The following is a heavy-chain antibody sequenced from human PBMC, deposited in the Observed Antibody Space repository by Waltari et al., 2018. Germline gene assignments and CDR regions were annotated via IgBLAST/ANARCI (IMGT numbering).Heavy chain of an antibody. V-gene: IGHV5-10-1*03. J-gene: IGHJ4*02. CDR1: GYIFSNYW. Sequence: EVQFVQSGAEVKKPGESLRISCQVSGYIFSNYWISWVRQMPGKGLEWMGRIDPSDPYIDYSPSFEGHVTISTDRSITTAYLQWSSLRASDSAMYYCARHISGNRYAIDYWGQGTLVTVSS. D-gene: IGHD3-3*02. CDR2: IDPSDPYI. CDR3: ARHISGNRYAIDY.